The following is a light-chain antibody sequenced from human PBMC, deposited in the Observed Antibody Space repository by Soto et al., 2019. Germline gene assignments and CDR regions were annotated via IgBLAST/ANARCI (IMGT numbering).Light chain of an antibody. CDR2: DAF. CDR3: PQRIKWPIT. CDR1: QSVATY. J-gene: IGKJ5*01. Sequence: ENVLRQSPANLSFSPDATAPASRRASQSVATYVAWYQQKPGQAPRLLIYDAFNRATGTPARFSGSGSGTDFTLTISSLEPADSTVYYCPQRIKWPITFGLGTRLEIK. V-gene: IGKV3-11*01.